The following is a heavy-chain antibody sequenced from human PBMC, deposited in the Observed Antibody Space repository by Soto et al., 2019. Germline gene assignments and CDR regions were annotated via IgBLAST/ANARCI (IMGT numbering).Heavy chain of an antibody. CDR3: TRVGGYYGDYPNFDY. D-gene: IGHD4-17*01. CDR2: IYYTGST. CDR1: GSSISPFY. V-gene: IGHV4-59*01. J-gene: IGHJ4*02. Sequence: SETLSLTCTVSGSSISPFYWSWIRQPPGKGLEWIGYIYYTGSTKYNPSLKSRVNLSLGTSRNQLSLKLSSVTAADTAVYYCTRVGGYYGDYPNFDYWGPGTLVTVS.